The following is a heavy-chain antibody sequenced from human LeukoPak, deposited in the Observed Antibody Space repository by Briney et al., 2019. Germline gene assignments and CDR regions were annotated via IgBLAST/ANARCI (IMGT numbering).Heavy chain of an antibody. V-gene: IGHV4-39*07. CDR3: ARAVVGNYCDY. J-gene: IGHJ4*02. CDR2: VSYSGST. Sequence: PSETLSLTCTVSGDSISSRSYYWGWIRQPPGKGLEWIGSVSYSGSTYYNPSLKSRVTISVDTSKNQFSLKVSSVTAADTAVYYCARAVVGNYCDYWGQGTLVTVSS. CDR1: GDSISSRSYY. D-gene: IGHD1-26*01.